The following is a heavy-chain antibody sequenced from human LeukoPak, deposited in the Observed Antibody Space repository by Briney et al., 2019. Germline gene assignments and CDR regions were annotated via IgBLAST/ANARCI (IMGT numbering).Heavy chain of an antibody. J-gene: IGHJ4*02. V-gene: IGHV3-43D*03. D-gene: IGHD3-22*01. CDR2: ISWDGGST. CDR3: AKGQFYYYDSSGYSDY. Sequence: PGGSLRLSCAASGFTFDDYAMHWVRQAPGKGLEWVSLISWDGGSTYYADSVKGRFTISRDNSKNSLYLQMNSLRAEDTAVYYCAKGQFYYYDSSGYSDYWGQGTLVTVSS. CDR1: GFTFDDYA.